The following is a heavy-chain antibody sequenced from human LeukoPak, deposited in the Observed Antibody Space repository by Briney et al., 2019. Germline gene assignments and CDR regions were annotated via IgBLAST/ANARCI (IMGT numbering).Heavy chain of an antibody. CDR1: GGSISSSSYY. D-gene: IGHD6-6*01. Sequence: SETLSLTCTVSGGSISSSSYYWGWIRQPPGKGLEWIGSIYYSGSTYYNPSLKSRVTISVDTSKNQFSLKLSSVTAADTAVYYCARGDSSSGVNAFDIWGQGTMVTVSS. CDR3: ARGDSSSGVNAFDI. J-gene: IGHJ3*02. V-gene: IGHV4-39*07. CDR2: IYYSGST.